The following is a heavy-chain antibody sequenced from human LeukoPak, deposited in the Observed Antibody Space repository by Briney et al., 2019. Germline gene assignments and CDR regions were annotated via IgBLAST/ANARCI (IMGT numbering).Heavy chain of an antibody. D-gene: IGHD3-22*01. CDR3: ARDYYDSSGYSMIWFDP. Sequence: SQTLSLTCAVSGGSISSGGYSWSWIRQPPGKGLEWIGYIYHSGSTYYNPSLKSRVTISVDTSKNQFSLKLSSVTAADTAVYYCARDYYDSSGYSMIWFDPWGQGTLVTVSS. J-gene: IGHJ5*02. V-gene: IGHV4-30-2*01. CDR1: GGSISSGGYS. CDR2: IYHSGST.